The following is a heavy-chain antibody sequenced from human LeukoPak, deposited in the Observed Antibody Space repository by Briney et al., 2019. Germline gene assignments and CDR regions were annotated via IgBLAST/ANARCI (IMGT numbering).Heavy chain of an antibody. CDR3: ARSIPYYDYVWGSYRQRWFDP. CDR2: INHSGST. CDR1: GGSFSGYY. D-gene: IGHD3-16*02. V-gene: IGHV4-34*01. J-gene: IGHJ5*02. Sequence: SETLSLTCAVYGGSFSGYYWSWIRQPPGKGLEWIGEINHSGSTNYNPSLKSRVTISVDTSKNQFSLKLSSVTAADTAVYYCARSIPYYDYVWGSYRQRWFDPWGQGTLVTVSS.